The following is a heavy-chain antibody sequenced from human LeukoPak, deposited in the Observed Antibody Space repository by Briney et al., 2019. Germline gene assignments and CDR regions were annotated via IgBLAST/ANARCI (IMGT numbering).Heavy chain of an antibody. J-gene: IGHJ4*02. CDR1: GYSFTSYW. CDR2: IYPGDSDT. Sequence: GESLKISRQGSGYSFTSYWIGWVRQMPGKGLEWMGIIYPGDSDTRYSPSFQGQVTISADKSISTAYLQWSSLKASDTAMYYCARRYCSGASCSPSRNWGQGTLVTVSS. D-gene: IGHD2-15*01. CDR3: ARRYCSGASCSPSRN. V-gene: IGHV5-51*01.